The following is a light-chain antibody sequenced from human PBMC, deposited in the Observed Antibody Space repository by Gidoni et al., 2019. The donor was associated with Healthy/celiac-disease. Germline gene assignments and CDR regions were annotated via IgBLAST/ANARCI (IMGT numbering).Light chain of an antibody. CDR1: QSISSY. Sequence: DIQAPYSPSALSASVGDRVTITCRASQSISSYLNWYQQKPGKAPKLLIYAASSCQSGVPSRFSGSGSGTDFTLTISSLQPEDFATYYCQQSYSTPRTFGGGTKVEIK. CDR2: AAS. J-gene: IGKJ4*01. CDR3: QQSYSTPRT. V-gene: IGKV1-39*01.